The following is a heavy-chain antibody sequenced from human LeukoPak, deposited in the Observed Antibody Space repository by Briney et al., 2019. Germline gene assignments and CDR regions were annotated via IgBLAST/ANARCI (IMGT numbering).Heavy chain of an antibody. CDR2: INHSGST. J-gene: IGHJ3*02. CDR1: GGSFSGYY. Sequence: SETLSLTCAVYGGSFSGYYWSWIRQPPGKELEWIGEINHSGSTNYNPSLKSRVTISVGTSKNQFSLKLSSVTAADTAVYYCARIHYGSGNDAFDIWGQGTMVTVSS. V-gene: IGHV4-34*01. CDR3: ARIHYGSGNDAFDI. D-gene: IGHD3-10*01.